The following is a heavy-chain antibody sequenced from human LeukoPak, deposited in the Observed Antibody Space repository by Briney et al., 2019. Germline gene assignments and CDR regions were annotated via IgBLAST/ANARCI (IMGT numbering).Heavy chain of an antibody. CDR2: INWNGGST. V-gene: IGHV3-20*04. D-gene: IGHD3-9*01. Sequence: GGSLRLSCAASGLTFDDYGMSWVRQAPGKGLEWVSGINWNGGSTGYAYSVKGRFTISRDNAKNSLYLQMNSLRAEDTALYYCARDGGYDILTGDPRGAFDIWGQGTMVTVSS. CDR3: ARDGGYDILTGDPRGAFDI. CDR1: GLTFDDYG. J-gene: IGHJ3*02.